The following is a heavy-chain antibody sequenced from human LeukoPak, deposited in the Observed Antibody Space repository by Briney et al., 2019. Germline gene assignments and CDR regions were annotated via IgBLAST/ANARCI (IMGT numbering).Heavy chain of an antibody. V-gene: IGHV1-18*01. CDR1: GYTFTSYG. Sequence: ASVKVSCKASGYTFTSYGISWVRQAPGQGLEWMGWISAYNGNRNYAQKLQGRVTMTTDTSTSTAYMELRSLRSDDTAVYYCAVDRGWFGELSWYFDYWGQGTLVTVSS. CDR2: ISAYNGNR. J-gene: IGHJ4*02. CDR3: AVDRGWFGELSWYFDY. D-gene: IGHD3-10*01.